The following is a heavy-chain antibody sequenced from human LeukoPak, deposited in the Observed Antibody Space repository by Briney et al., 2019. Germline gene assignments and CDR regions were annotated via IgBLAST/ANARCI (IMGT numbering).Heavy chain of an antibody. CDR3: ASRSEDYGDYLGYYYYYGMDV. CDR2: IIPIFGTA. D-gene: IGHD4-17*01. Sequence: ASVKVSCKASGGTFSSYAISWVRQATGQGLEWMGGIIPIFGTANYAQKFQGRVTITADESTSTAYMELSSLRSEDTAVYYCASRSEDYGDYLGYYYYYGMDVWGQGTTVTVSS. CDR1: GGTFSSYA. J-gene: IGHJ6*02. V-gene: IGHV1-69*13.